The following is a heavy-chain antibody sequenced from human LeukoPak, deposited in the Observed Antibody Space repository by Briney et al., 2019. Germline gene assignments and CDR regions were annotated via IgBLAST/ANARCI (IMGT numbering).Heavy chain of an antibody. CDR3: AKAPPYSDSSGLSFQH. V-gene: IGHV3-23*01. Sequence: GGSLRLSCAASGFTFSSYAMNWVRQAPGKGLEWVSGISGSGGSTYYADSVKGRFTISRDNSKNTLYLQMNTLRAEDTAVFYCAKAPPYSDSSGLSFQHWGQGTLVTVSS. J-gene: IGHJ1*01. D-gene: IGHD3-22*01. CDR1: GFTFSSYA. CDR2: ISGSGGST.